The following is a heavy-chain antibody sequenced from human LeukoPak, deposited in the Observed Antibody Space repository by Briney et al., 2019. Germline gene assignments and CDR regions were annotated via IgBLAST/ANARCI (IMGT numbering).Heavy chain of an antibody. Sequence: ASVKVSCKASGYTFISYGISWVRQAPGQGLEWMGWISAYNGNTNYAQKLQGRVTITTDESTSTAYMELSSLRSEDTAVYYCARTPCGGDCYPVLFDYWGQGTLVTVSS. CDR2: ISAYNGNT. CDR1: GYTFISYG. J-gene: IGHJ4*02. V-gene: IGHV1-18*01. D-gene: IGHD2-21*02. CDR3: ARTPCGGDCYPVLFDY.